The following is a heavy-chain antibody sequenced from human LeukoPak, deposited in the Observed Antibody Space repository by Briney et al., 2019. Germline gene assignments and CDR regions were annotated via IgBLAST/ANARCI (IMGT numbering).Heavy chain of an antibody. CDR1: GGSFSGYY. D-gene: IGHD2/OR15-2a*01. Sequence: SETLSLTCAVYGGSFSGYYWSWIRQPPGKGLEWIGEINHSGSTNYNPSLKSRVTISVDTSKNQFSLKLSSVTAADTAVYYCARGVEPAEYGYLGQGTLVTVSS. CDR3: ARGVEPAEYGY. J-gene: IGHJ4*02. CDR2: INHSGST. V-gene: IGHV4-34*01.